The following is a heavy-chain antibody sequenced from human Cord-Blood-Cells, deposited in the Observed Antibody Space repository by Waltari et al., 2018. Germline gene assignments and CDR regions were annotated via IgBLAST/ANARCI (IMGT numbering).Heavy chain of an antibody. CDR1: GGPFISSA. CDR2: IIPIFGTA. V-gene: IGHV1-69*01. D-gene: IGHD3-10*01. Sequence: HVQLVQSGAEVTKPGSSVTVSCKASGGPFISSAISWLLQAPRQGLEWLGGIIPIFGTANYEQKFQGRVTITADESTSTAYMELSSLRSEDTAVYYCARVIMVRGVIITYYFDYWGQGTLVTVSS. CDR3: ARVIMVRGVIITYYFDY. J-gene: IGHJ4*02.